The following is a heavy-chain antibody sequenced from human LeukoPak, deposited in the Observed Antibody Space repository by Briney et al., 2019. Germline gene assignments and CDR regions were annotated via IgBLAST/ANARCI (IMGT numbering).Heavy chain of an antibody. CDR2: ISPTGKTT. J-gene: IGHJ6*03. Sequence: GGSLRLSCAASGFTFSGSEMHWVRQAPGKGLEWVAYISPTGKTTNYADSVQGRFTVSRDNDENLIFLQMSSLRAGDTAIYYCARGLQGYYYYYMDVWGEGTTVTVSS. V-gene: IGHV3-48*03. CDR1: GFTFSGSE. CDR3: ARGLQGYYYYYMDV.